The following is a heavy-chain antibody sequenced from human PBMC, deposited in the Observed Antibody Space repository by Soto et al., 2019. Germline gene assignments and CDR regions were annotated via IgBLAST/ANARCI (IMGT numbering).Heavy chain of an antibody. D-gene: IGHD5-12*01. J-gene: IGHJ3*01. CDR3: VREGRGSFDF. CDR1: GFIFTNYA. V-gene: IGHV3-23*01. Sequence: AGSLRLSCAASGFIFTNYAMNWVRQAPGKGLEWVSVIGGRGNSAYYADSVQGRFTISRDNSKNTLSLQMSSLTADDTAIYYCVREGRGSFDFWGRGTMVTVSS. CDR2: IGGRGNSA.